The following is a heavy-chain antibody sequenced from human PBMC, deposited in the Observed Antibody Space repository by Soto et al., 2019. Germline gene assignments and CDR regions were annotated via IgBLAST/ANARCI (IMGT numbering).Heavy chain of an antibody. CDR3: ATVFDL. J-gene: IGHJ5*02. V-gene: IGHV3-74*01. CDR1: GFTLGSHR. CDR2: IDTDGGGT. Sequence: DVQLVESGGGLVQPGGSLRVSCAASGFTLGSHRIHWVRQPPGKGLEWVSRIDTDGGGTSYADSVKGRFTISTDNAKNTVYLQMNGLRAEDTAVYYCATVFDLWGQETLVTVSS.